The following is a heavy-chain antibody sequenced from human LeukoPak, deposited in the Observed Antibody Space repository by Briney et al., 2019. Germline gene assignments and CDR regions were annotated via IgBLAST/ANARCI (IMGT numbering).Heavy chain of an antibody. CDR1: GFPFSVYE. CDR3: ALLAVASDFDY. Sequence: PGGSLSLSCAVSGFPFSVYEMNWVRQAPWKGLEWVSNIGSSGAIRHYADSVKGRFSISRDNAQNSLFLQMNSLRVEDTGIYYCALLAVASDFDYWGQGALVTVSS. D-gene: IGHD6-19*01. J-gene: IGHJ4*02. V-gene: IGHV3-48*03. CDR2: IGSSGAIR.